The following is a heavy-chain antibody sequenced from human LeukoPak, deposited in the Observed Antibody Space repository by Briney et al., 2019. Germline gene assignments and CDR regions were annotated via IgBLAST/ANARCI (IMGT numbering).Heavy chain of an antibody. D-gene: IGHD1-26*01. V-gene: IGHV3-7*01. CDR2: IKEDGSEK. CDR1: GFSFSSYW. J-gene: IGHJ4*02. Sequence: GGSLRLSCAASGFSFSSYWMSWVRQAPGKGLEWVANIKEDGSEKNYVDSVKGRFTISRDNAKNSLYLQMNTLRAEDAAVYYCGRSGIVTTAVPFWGQGTLVTVSS. CDR3: GRSGIVTTAVPF.